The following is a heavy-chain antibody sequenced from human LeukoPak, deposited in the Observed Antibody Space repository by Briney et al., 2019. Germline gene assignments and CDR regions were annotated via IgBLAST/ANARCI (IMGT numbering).Heavy chain of an antibody. D-gene: IGHD3-22*01. CDR1: GFTFNTYW. CDR3: ARAQYYSDSTGYYYLHY. Sequence: GGSLRLSCATSGFTFNTYWMSWVRQAPGKGLEWVSYISSSSSTIYYADSVKGRFTISRDNAKNSLYLQTNSLRAEDTAVYYCARAQYYSDSTGYYYLHYWGQGTLVTVSS. CDR2: ISSSSSTI. J-gene: IGHJ4*02. V-gene: IGHV3-48*01.